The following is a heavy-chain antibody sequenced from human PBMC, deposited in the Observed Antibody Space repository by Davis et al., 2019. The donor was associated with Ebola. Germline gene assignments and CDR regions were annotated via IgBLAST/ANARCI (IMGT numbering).Heavy chain of an antibody. V-gene: IGHV1-18*01. Sequence: ASVKVSCKASGYTFTSYGISWVRQAPGQGLEWMGWISAYNGNTNYAQKFQGWVTMTRDTSISTAYMELSRLRSDDTAVYYCARDGGYSYGWGYYYYGMDVWGQGTTVTVSS. D-gene: IGHD5-18*01. CDR1: GYTFTSYG. J-gene: IGHJ6*02. CDR2: ISAYNGNT. CDR3: ARDGGYSYGWGYYYYGMDV.